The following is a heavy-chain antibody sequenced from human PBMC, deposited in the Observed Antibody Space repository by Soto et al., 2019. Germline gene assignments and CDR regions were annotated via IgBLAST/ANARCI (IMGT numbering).Heavy chain of an antibody. Sequence: VKVSCKASGYTFTGYYMHWVRQAPGQGLEWMGWINPNTGGTNYAQKFQGRVTMTRDTSISTAYMELSRLRSDDTAIYYCARGGYQLLHWFDPWGQGTLVTVSS. J-gene: IGHJ5*02. CDR2: INPNTGGT. D-gene: IGHD2-2*01. CDR1: GYTFTGYY. V-gene: IGHV1-2*02. CDR3: ARGGYQLLHWFDP.